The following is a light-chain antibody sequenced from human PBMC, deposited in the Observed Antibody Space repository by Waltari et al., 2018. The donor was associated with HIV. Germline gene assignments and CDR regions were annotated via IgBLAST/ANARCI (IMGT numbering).Light chain of an antibody. CDR2: YDS. V-gene: IGLV3-21*04. CDR1: NIGSKS. J-gene: IGLJ3*02. Sequence: SYVVTQPPSVSVAPGKMARITCGGNNIGSKSVHWYQQKPGQAPVVVIYYDSDRPSGIPERFSGSNSGNTATLTISRVEAGDEADYYCQVWDSSSDHWVFGGGTKLTVV. CDR3: QVWDSSSDHWV.